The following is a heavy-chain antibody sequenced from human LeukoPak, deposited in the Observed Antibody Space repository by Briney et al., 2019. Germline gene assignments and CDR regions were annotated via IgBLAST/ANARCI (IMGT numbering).Heavy chain of an antibody. D-gene: IGHD3-10*01. V-gene: IGHV4-59*01. CDR2: IYYSGST. CDR1: GGSISSYY. J-gene: IGHJ4*02. CDR3: ARGPLRNYYGSGSYYAGRGSYFDY. Sequence: PSETLSLTCTVSGGSISSYYWSWVRQPPGKGLGWIGYIYYSGSTNYNPSLKSRVTISVDTSKNQFSLKLSSVTAADTAVYYCARGPLRNYYGSGSYYAGRGSYFDYWGQGTLVTVSS.